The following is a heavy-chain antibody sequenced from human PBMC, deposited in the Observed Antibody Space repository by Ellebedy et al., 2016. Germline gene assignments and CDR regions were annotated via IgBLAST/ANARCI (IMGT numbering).Heavy chain of an antibody. V-gene: IGHV4-39*07. CDR2: VYYTGST. CDR1: GGSILSRSYY. Sequence: SETLSLTXTVSGGSILSRSYYWGWIRQPPGKGPERNGSVYYTGSTFYKSSLRSRVTMPVDTSKNEFSLKLSSVTAADTAVYYCARGRKVGTTDLDYWGQGTQVTVSS. CDR3: ARGRKVGTTDLDY. D-gene: IGHD1-26*01. J-gene: IGHJ4*02.